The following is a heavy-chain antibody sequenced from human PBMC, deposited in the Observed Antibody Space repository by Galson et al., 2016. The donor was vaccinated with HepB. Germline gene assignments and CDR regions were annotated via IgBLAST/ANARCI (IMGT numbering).Heavy chain of an antibody. D-gene: IGHD3-10*01. CDR3: AREEITVVGGVITPRFDS. CDR2: INIDGSAT. CDR1: GFTFSTYW. Sequence: SCAASGFTFSTYWMHWLRQVPGKGLVWVARINIDGSATNYADSVKGRFTVSRDNAQNTLFLQMDSLRDDDTAVYYCAREEITVVGGVITPRFDSWGQGTLVTVSS. V-gene: IGHV3-74*01. J-gene: IGHJ5*01.